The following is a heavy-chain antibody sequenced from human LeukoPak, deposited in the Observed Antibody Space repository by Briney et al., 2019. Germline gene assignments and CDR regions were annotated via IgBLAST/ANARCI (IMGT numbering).Heavy chain of an antibody. CDR3: ARDYYDSSGYFDY. CDR1: GGSISSYY. Sequence: SETLSLTCTVSGGSISSYYWSWIRQPAGKRLEWIGRISSSGSTNYNPSLKSRVTMSVDSSKNQFSLILISVTAADTAVYYCARDYYDSSGYFDYWGQGTLVTVSS. D-gene: IGHD3-22*01. CDR2: ISSSGST. J-gene: IGHJ4*02. V-gene: IGHV4-4*07.